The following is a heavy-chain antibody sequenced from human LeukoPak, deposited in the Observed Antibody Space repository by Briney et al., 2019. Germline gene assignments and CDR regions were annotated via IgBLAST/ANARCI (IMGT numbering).Heavy chain of an antibody. Sequence: GGSLRLSCAASGFTFSNAWMTWVRQAPGKGLEWVGRITSKTDGETALYAAPVEGRLTISRDDSQNTLYLQMNSLKIEDTAVYYCTLYDSGKIDYWGQGALVTVSS. D-gene: IGHD3-10*01. J-gene: IGHJ4*02. V-gene: IGHV3-15*01. CDR2: ITSKTDGETA. CDR1: GFTFSNAW. CDR3: TLYDSGKIDY.